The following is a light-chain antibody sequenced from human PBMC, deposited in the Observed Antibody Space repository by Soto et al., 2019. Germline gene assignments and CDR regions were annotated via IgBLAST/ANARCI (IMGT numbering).Light chain of an antibody. V-gene: IGKV3D-20*02. CDR1: QSVSTNN. J-gene: IGKJ5*01. CDR3: QQRLHWPIT. Sequence: IVLTQSPGTLSSSPGERATLSCRASQSVSTNNLAWYQQRPGQAPRLLIYGASRRATGIPDRFSGSGSETDFTLTISSLEPEDFAVYYCQQRLHWPITFGQGTRLEIK. CDR2: GAS.